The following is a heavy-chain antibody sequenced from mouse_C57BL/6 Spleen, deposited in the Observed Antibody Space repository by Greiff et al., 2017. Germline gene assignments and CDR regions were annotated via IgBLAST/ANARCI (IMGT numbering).Heavy chain of an antibody. V-gene: IGHV1-15*01. CDR2: IDPETGGT. J-gene: IGHJ1*03. CDR3: TITVVSYWYFDV. D-gene: IGHD1-1*01. CDR1: GYTFTDYE. Sequence: VKLQESGAELVRPGASVTLSCKASGYTFTDYEMHWVKQTPVHGLEWIGAIDPETGGTAYNQKFKGKAILTADKSSSTAYMELRSLTSEDSAVYYCTITVVSYWYFDVWGTGTTVTVSS.